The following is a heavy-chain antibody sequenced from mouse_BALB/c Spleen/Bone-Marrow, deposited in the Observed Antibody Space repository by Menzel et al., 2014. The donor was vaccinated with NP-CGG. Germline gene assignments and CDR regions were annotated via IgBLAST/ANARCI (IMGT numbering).Heavy chain of an antibody. CDR3: AGHADYDQAEVSFVY. Sequence: VQLVVPGGGLVKPGGSLILSCAASGFSFNSYGMSWFRQTAEKRTEWVATISGGGSYNFYPYSVKRRFTISSDNDKTNLYLHLSSLRSEDTALYYCAGHADYDQAEVSFVYWGQGTLVTVSA. CDR1: GFSFNSYG. V-gene: IGHV5-9-2*01. J-gene: IGHJ3*01. CDR2: ISGGGSYN. D-gene: IGHD2-4*01.